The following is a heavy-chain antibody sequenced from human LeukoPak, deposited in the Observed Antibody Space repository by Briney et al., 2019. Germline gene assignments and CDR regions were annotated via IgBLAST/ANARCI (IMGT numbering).Heavy chain of an antibody. CDR2: IIPIFGTA. CDR3: ARDRAQYYDFWSGYYFTGNWFDP. V-gene: IGHV1-69*06. CDR1: GGTFSSYA. D-gene: IGHD3-3*01. Sequence: ASVKVSCKASGGTFSSYAISWVRQAPGQGLEWMGGIIPIFGTANYAQKFQGRVTITADTSTSTAYMELRSLRSDDTAVYYCARDRAQYYDFWSGYYFTGNWFDPWGQGTLVTVSS. J-gene: IGHJ5*02.